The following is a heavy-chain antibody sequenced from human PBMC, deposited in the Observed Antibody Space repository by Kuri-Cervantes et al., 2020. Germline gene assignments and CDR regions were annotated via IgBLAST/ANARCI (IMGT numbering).Heavy chain of an antibody. J-gene: IGHJ4*02. CDR3: AIMGYSGYDFFY. D-gene: IGHD5-12*01. CDR1: GFTFSSYA. V-gene: IGHV3-23*01. CDR2: ISGSGGST. Sequence: GGSLRISCAASGFTFSSYAMSWVRQAPGKGLEWVSAISGSGGSTYYADSVKGRFTISRDNSKNTLYLQMNSLRAEDTAVYYCAIMGYSGYDFFYWGQGTLVTVSS.